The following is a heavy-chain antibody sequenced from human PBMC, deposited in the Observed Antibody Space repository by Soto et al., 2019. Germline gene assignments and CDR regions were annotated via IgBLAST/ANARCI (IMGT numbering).Heavy chain of an antibody. D-gene: IGHD4-17*01. J-gene: IGHJ4*02. CDR1: GGTFSSYT. Sequence: GASVKVSCKASGGTFSSYTISWVRQAPGQGLEWMGRIIPILGIANYAQKFQGRVTITADKSTSTAYMELSSLRSEDTAVFYCARATVTTVWSWTHFDYWGQGTLVTVSS. CDR2: IIPILGIA. CDR3: ARATVTTVWSWTHFDY. V-gene: IGHV1-69*02.